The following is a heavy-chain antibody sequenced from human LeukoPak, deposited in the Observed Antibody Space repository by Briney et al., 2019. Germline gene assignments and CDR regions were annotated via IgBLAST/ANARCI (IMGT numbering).Heavy chain of an antibody. J-gene: IGHJ4*02. CDR1: GFNFSRHA. CDR3: AKEAGYSGYDYGDY. Sequence: PGGSLRLSYAASGFNFSRHAMSGVRQAPGKGLEWVSGISGSGGSTYYADSVKGRFTISRDNSKNTLYLQMNSLRAEDTAVYYCAKEAGYSGYDYGDYWGQGTLVTVSS. V-gene: IGHV3-23*01. D-gene: IGHD5-12*01. CDR2: ISGSGGST.